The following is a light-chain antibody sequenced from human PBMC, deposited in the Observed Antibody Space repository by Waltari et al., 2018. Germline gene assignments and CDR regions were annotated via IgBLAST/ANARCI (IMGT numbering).Light chain of an antibody. CDR3: SSYAGNYVA. Sequence: QSALTQPRSVSGSPGQSVTISCTGTRSDVGGYNFVSWYQQHPGTAPKLIISDVTKRPGGVPDRFSGSKSGNTASLTISGLQAEDEADYYCSSYAGNYVAFGGGTKLTVL. J-gene: IGLJ2*01. V-gene: IGLV2-11*01. CDR1: RSDVGGYNF. CDR2: DVT.